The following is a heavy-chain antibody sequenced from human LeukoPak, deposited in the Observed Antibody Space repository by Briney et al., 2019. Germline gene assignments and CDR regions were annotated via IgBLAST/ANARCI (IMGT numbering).Heavy chain of an antibody. CDR1: GGTFSSYA. V-gene: IGHV1-46*01. CDR2: INPSGGST. J-gene: IGHJ4*02. D-gene: IGHD2-2*01. CDR3: ARDSRNQPLDY. Sequence: SVKVSCKASGGTFSSYAISWVRQAPGQGLEWMGIINPSGGSTSYAQKFQGRVTMTRDTSTSTVYMELSSLRSEDTAVYYCARDSRNQPLDYWGQGTLVTVSS.